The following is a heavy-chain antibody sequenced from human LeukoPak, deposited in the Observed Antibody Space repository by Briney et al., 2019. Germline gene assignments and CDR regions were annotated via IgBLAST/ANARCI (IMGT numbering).Heavy chain of an antibody. Sequence: SETLSLTCNVSGGSISNYYWSWIRQPPGKGLEWIGYIYYSGSTNYNPSLKSRLTISVDKSKNQLSLRLSSVTAADTAVYYCARFNCSSTSCYEVFDYWGQGTLVTVSS. CDR3: ARFNCSSTSCYEVFDY. CDR1: GGSISNYY. J-gene: IGHJ4*02. CDR2: IYYSGST. V-gene: IGHV4-59*01. D-gene: IGHD2-2*01.